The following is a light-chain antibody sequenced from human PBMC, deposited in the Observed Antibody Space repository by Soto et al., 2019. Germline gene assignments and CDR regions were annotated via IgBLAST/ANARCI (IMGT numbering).Light chain of an antibody. J-gene: IGKJ5*01. V-gene: IGKV3-20*01. CDR2: GVS. CDR1: QSVIGRQ. Sequence: EIVLTQSPGTLSLSPGERSTLSCRAIQSVIGRQLAWYQHKPGQAPRLLIYGVSTRATGIPDRFTGSGPGTDFTLTISRLEPEDFAVFYCQVYGPSPPITFGQGTRLEIK. CDR3: QVYGPSPPIT.